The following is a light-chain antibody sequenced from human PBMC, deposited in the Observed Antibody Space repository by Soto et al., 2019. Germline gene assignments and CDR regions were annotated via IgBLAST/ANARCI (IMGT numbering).Light chain of an antibody. CDR2: DVS. CDR1: SSDVGGYNY. CDR3: SSYRSSSTPRMV. V-gene: IGLV2-14*01. Sequence: QSALTQPASVSGSPGQSITISCTGTSSDVGGYNYVSWYQQHPGKAPKLMIYDVSNRPSGVSNRFSGSKSGNTASLTISGLQAEDEADYYCSSYRSSSTPRMVFGGGTKLTVL. J-gene: IGLJ2*01.